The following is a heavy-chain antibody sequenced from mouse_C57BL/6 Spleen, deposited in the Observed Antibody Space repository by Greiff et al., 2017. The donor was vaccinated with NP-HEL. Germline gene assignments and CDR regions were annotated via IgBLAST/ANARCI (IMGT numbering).Heavy chain of an antibody. D-gene: IGHD2-3*01. J-gene: IGHJ2*01. V-gene: IGHV1-82*01. CDR3: AREDDFDY. CDR1: GYAFSSSW. Sequence: LEESGPELVKPGASVKISCKASGYAFSSSWMNWVKQRPGKGLEWIGRIYPGDGDTNYNGKFKGKATLTADKSSSTAYMQLSSLTSEDSAVYFCAREDDFDYWGQGTTLTVSS. CDR2: IYPGDGDT.